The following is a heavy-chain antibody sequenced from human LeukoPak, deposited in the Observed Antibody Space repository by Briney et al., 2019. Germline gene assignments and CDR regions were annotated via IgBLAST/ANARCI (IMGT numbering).Heavy chain of an antibody. CDR1: GFTFDAYA. D-gene: IGHD5-18*01. V-gene: IGHV3-23*01. J-gene: IGHJ3*02. Sequence: GGSLRLPCAASGFTFDAYAMHWVRQAPGKGLEWVSVIRGGGAVAFYADSVKGRFAISRDNSRNTLYLHLNSLRADDTAVYYCAKSSSSYGNDALDIWGQGTMVTVSS. CDR3: AKSSSSYGNDALDI. CDR2: IRGGGAVA.